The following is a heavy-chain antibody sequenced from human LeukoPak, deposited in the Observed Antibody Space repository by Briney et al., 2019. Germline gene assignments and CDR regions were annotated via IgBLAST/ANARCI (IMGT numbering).Heavy chain of an antibody. D-gene: IGHD2-2*02. V-gene: IGHV4-30-4*08. Sequence: SETLSLTCTVSGGSISSGDYYWSWIRQPPGKGLEWIGYIYYSGSTYYNPSLKSRVTISVDTSKNQFSLKLSSVTAADTAVYYCARVVLGVVVPAAIWGDSLYYYYMDVWGKGTTVTVSS. J-gene: IGHJ6*03. CDR2: IYYSGST. CDR3: ARVVLGVVVPAAIWGDSLYYYYMDV. CDR1: GGSISSGDYY.